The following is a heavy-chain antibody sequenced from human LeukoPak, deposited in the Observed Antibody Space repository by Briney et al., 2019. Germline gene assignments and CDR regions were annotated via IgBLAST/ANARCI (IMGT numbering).Heavy chain of an antibody. CDR2: IIPILGIA. J-gene: IGHJ4*02. CDR1: GGTFSSYA. D-gene: IGHD6-19*01. CDR3: ARWTEVAGNFDY. V-gene: IGHV1-69*04. Sequence: SVKVSCKASGGTFSSYAISWVRQAPGQGLEWMGRIIPILGIANYAQKFQGRVTITADKSTSTAYMELSSLRSEDTAVYYCARWTEVAGNFDYWGQGTLVTVSS.